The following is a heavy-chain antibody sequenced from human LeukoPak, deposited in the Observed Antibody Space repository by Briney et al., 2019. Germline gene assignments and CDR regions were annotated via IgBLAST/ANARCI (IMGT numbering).Heavy chain of an antibody. Sequence: SETLSLTCTVSGGSISSSSYYWGWIRQPPGKGLEWIGSIYYSGSSFYNPSLRSRVTMSVDTSKNQFSLKLSSVTAADTAVYYCANYDSSYGRYYWGQGTLVTVSS. CDR2: IYYSGSS. CDR1: GGSISSSSYY. V-gene: IGHV4-39*01. J-gene: IGHJ4*02. CDR3: ANYDSSYGRYY. D-gene: IGHD3-22*01.